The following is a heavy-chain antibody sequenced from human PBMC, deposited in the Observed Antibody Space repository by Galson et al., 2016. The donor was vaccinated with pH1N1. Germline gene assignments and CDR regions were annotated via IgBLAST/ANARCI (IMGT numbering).Heavy chain of an antibody. Sequence: SLRLSCAASGFTFNNYAMSWVRQAPGKGLEWVSIITSRGRTYYADSVKGRFTISRDNSKNTLYLQMSSLRAEDTALYYCAKHLYSSVDYFDYWGQGALVTVSS. CDR1: GFTFNNYA. V-gene: IGHV3-23*01. CDR3: AKHLYSSVDYFDY. J-gene: IGHJ4*02. CDR2: ITSRGRT. D-gene: IGHD6-19*01.